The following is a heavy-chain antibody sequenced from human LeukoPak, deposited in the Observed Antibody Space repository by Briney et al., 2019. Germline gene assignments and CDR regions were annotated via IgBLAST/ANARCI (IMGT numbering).Heavy chain of an antibody. CDR1: GFTFSSYA. Sequence: GGSLRLSCAASGFTFSSYAMSWVRQAPGKGLEWVSAISGSGGSTYYADSVKGRFTISRDNSKNTLYLQMNSLRAQDTAVYYCAKDAWVTGAPYYFDYWGQGTLVTVSS. CDR3: AKDAWVTGAPYYFDY. D-gene: IGHD5-18*01. J-gene: IGHJ4*02. V-gene: IGHV3-23*01. CDR2: ISGSGGST.